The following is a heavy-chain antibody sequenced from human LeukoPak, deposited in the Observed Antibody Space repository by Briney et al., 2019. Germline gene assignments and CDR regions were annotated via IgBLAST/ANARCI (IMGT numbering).Heavy chain of an antibody. CDR3: TKWNGYGDY. V-gene: IGHV3-23*01. J-gene: IGHJ4*02. D-gene: IGHD3-3*01. CDR2: VSESGGST. Sequence: GGSLRLSCAASGFTFSSYGMSWVRQAPGKGLEWVSGVSESGGSTYYTDSVKGRFTISRDNSRNTLYLQMNSLRAEDTAIYYCTKWNGYGDYWGQGILVTVSS. CDR1: GFTFSSYG.